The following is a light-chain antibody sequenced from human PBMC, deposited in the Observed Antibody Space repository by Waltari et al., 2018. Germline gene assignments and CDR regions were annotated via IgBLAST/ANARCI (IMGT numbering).Light chain of an antibody. CDR2: DTS. J-gene: IGKJ1*01. Sequence: EIVLTQSPGTLSLSPGERATLSCRASQSVSRYLACYQQRPGQPPRLLIYDTSTRATGIPDRFSGSGSGTDFSLTISRLEPEDFAVYYCQKYGTLPATFGQGTKVEI. V-gene: IGKV3-20*01. CDR3: QKYGTLPAT. CDR1: QSVSRY.